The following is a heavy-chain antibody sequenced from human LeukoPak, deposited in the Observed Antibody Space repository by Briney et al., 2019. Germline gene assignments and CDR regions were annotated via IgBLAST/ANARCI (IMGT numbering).Heavy chain of an antibody. CDR3: ARGVDFWSGSPYFDF. D-gene: IGHD3-3*01. Sequence: GESLKISCKASGYSFNCYYIGWVRQMPGKGLEWMGMIYPGDPETRYSPSFQGHVTISLDRSITTAYLRFNNLKASDTAMYYCARGVDFWSGSPYFDFWGQGTLVTVSS. CDR2: IYPGDPET. CDR1: GYSFNCYY. J-gene: IGHJ4*02. V-gene: IGHV5-51*01.